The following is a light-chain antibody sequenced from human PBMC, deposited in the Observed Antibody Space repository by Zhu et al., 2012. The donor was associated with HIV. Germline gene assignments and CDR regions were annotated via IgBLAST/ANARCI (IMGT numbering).Light chain of an antibody. V-gene: IGKV3-11*01. CDR1: QNIKRD. J-gene: IGKJ2*01. Sequence: EIVLTQSPATVSLSPGEKVTLSCRASQNIKRDLAWYQHKPGQAPRLLIFDASNRAAGIPDRFSGSGSGTDFTLTISSAEPEDFAVYYCQQYGSSPYTFGQGTKLEIK. CDR2: DAS. CDR3: QQYGSSPYT.